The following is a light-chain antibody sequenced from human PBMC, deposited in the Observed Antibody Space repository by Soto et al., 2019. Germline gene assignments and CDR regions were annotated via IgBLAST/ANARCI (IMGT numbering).Light chain of an antibody. CDR3: CSYAGSSTQV. CDR2: EVS. V-gene: IGLV2-23*02. CDR1: SSDVGSYNL. Sequence: QSALTQPASVSGSPGQSITISCTGTSSDVGSYNLVSWYQQHPGKVPKLMIYEVSKRPSGVSNRFSGSKSGNTASLTISGLQAEDEADYYCCSYAGSSTQVFGGGTKLTVL. J-gene: IGLJ2*01.